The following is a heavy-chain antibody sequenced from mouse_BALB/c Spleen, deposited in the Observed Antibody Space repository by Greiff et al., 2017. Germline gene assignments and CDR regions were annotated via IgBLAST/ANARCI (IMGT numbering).Heavy chain of an antibody. V-gene: IGHV5-17*02. CDR1: GFTFSSFG. Sequence: EVQVVESGGGLVQPGGSRKLSCAASGFTFSSFGMHWVRQAPEKGLEWVAYISSGSSTIYYADTVKGRFTISRDNPKNTLFLQMTSLRSEDTAMYYCARTLYDGSWFAYWGQGTLVTVSA. CDR3: ARTLYDGSWFAY. CDR2: ISSGSSTI. J-gene: IGHJ3*01. D-gene: IGHD1-1*01.